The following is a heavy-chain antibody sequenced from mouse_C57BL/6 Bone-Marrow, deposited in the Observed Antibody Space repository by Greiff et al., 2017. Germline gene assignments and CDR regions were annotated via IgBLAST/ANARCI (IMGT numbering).Heavy chain of an antibody. J-gene: IGHJ3*01. Sequence: VKLMESGAELARPGASVKLSCKASGYTFTSYGISWVKQRTGQGLEWIGEIYPRSGNTYYNETFKGKATLPADKSSSTAYMELRSLTSEGSAVYFCARTCVYGYSPFAFSGPGSLVSVAA. D-gene: IGHD2-2*01. CDR2: IYPRSGNT. V-gene: IGHV1-81*01. CDR1: GYTFTSYG. CDR3: ARTCVYGYSPFAF.